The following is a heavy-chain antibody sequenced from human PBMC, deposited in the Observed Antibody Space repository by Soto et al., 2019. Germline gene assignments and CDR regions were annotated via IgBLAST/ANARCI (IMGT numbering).Heavy chain of an antibody. D-gene: IGHD3-3*01. Sequence: PSATLSLTCAVSGDSITSVGYSWSWIRQPPGKALEWICYIYHTGTTYYTAALKSRVTISLDRSKNQISLSLNSVTAADTAVYYCAATVFGEYSHYALDVWGQGTTVTVSS. CDR2: IYHTGTT. J-gene: IGHJ6*02. CDR1: GDSITSVGYS. CDR3: AATVFGEYSHYALDV. V-gene: IGHV4-30-2*01.